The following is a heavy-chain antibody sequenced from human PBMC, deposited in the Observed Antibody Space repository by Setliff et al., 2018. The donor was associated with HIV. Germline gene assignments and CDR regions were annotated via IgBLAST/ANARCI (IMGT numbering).Heavy chain of an antibody. CDR1: GFTFSTFW. V-gene: IGHV3-7*01. Sequence: LRLSCAASGFTFSTFWMGWVRQAPGKGREWVAHIKPDGSSKKYVDSVKGRFTISRDNAKDSLYLQMHSLRAEDTAVYYCVRWGLPYGIDAWGQGTLGTVSS. CDR2: IKPDGSSK. CDR3: VRWGLPYGIDA. J-gene: IGHJ4*02. D-gene: IGHD3-16*01.